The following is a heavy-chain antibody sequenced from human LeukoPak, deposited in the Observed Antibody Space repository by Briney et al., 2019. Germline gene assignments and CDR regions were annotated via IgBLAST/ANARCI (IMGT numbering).Heavy chain of an antibody. CDR1: DGSLINYF. CDR3: ARVVGYYDILTGYYRRRYFDY. V-gene: IGHV4-4*07. J-gene: IGHJ4*02. Sequence: SETLSLTCTVSDGSLINYFWTWIRRPAGKGLEWIGSIYYSGSTYYNPSLKSRVTISVDTSKNQFSLKLSSVTAADTAVYYCARVVGYYDILTGYYRRRYFDYWGQGTLVTVSS. D-gene: IGHD3-9*01. CDR2: IYYSGST.